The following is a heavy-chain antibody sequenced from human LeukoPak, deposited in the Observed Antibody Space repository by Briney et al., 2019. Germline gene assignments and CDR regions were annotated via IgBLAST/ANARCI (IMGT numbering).Heavy chain of an antibody. Sequence: GGSLRLSCVASGFSFSDYGIHWVRQAPGKGLEWVAVIWYDGSNKYNADSVKGRFTISRDNSENTLYLQMNSLRAEDTAVYYCARDDSSGEFDYWGQGTLVTVSS. J-gene: IGHJ4*02. CDR2: IWYDGSNK. D-gene: IGHD2-15*01. V-gene: IGHV3-33*01. CDR3: ARDDSSGEFDY. CDR1: GFSFSDYG.